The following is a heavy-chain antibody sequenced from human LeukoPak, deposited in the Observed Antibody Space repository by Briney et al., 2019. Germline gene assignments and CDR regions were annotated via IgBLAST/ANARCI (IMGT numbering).Heavy chain of an antibody. D-gene: IGHD2-2*01. J-gene: IGHJ5*02. CDR3: ASGGYCGTTSCYPKWFDP. V-gene: IGHV4-59*01. CDR1: GGSITSYY. Sequence: SETLSLTCTVSGGSITSYYWSWIRQPPGKGLEWIGYIYNSGNTNYNPSLKSRVTISLDMSKNQFSLKLTSVTAADTAIYYCASGGYCGTTSCYPKWFDPWGQGTLVTVSS. CDR2: IYNSGNT.